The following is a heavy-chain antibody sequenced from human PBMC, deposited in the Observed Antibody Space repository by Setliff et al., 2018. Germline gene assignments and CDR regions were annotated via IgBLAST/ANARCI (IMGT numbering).Heavy chain of an antibody. D-gene: IGHD2-8*01. CDR3: ARGGVLGTGDFDY. CDR1: GGPISSYF. J-gene: IGHJ4*02. V-gene: IGHV4-59*01. CDR2: ISHLGIT. Sequence: PSETLSLTCTVSGGPISSYFWSWIRQPPGKGLEWIGYISHLGITSYNPSPKSRATISVDTSKNQFSLQLTSVTSADTAVYFCARGGVLGTGDFDYWGQGTLVTVSS.